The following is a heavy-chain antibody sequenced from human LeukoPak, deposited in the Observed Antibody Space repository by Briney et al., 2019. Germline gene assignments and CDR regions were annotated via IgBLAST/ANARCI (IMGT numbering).Heavy chain of an antibody. CDR1: GFTFSSYS. Sequence: GSLRLSCAASGFTFSSYSMNWVRQAPGKGLEWVSYTSSSSSTIYYADSVKGRFTISRDNAKNSLYLQMNSLRDEDTAVYYCARDRLRYFDFHLYFDYWGQGTLVTVSS. D-gene: IGHD3-9*01. V-gene: IGHV3-48*02. CDR2: TSSSSSTI. CDR3: ARDRLRYFDFHLYFDY. J-gene: IGHJ4*02.